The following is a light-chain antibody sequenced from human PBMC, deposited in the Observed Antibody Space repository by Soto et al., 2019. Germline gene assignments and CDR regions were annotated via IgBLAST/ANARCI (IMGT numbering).Light chain of an antibody. CDR2: GAS. V-gene: IGKV3-15*01. J-gene: IGKJ1*01. CDR1: QSVSSSY. Sequence: EIVLTQSPGTLSLSPGERATLSFMASQSVSSSYLAWYQQKPGQAPRLLIYGASTRATGIPARFSGSGSGTEFTLTISSLQSEDFAVYYCQQYNDWPPETFGQGTKVDIK. CDR3: QQYNDWPPET.